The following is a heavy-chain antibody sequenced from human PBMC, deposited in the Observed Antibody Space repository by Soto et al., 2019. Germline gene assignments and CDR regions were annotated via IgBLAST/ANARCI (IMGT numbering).Heavy chain of an antibody. V-gene: IGHV3-7*04. CDR1: GFTFGNYW. D-gene: IGHD3-22*01. CDR2: IKGDGSAK. J-gene: IGHJ3*02. Sequence: EVQLVESGGGLVQPGGSLRLSCAASGFTFGNYWMTWVRQAPGKGLEWVANIKGDGSAKSYLDSVRVRFTVSRDNAVISLFLQMNILRAEDTALYYCAMDVSTGSSGYYLYALDIWGQGTMVTVS. CDR3: AMDVSTGSSGYYLYALDI.